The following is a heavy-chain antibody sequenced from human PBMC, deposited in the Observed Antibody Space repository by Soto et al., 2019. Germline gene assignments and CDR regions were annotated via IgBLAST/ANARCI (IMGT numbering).Heavy chain of an antibody. CDR1: GFIFENFG. CDR3: AKLISSSWYGGDYYYGMDV. Sequence: GGSLRLSCAASGFIFENFGMSWVRQAPGKGLEWISSISGSGGSTYYADSVKGRFTISRDNSKNTLYLQMNSLRAEDTAVYYCAKLISSSWYGGDYYYGMDVWGQGTTVTVSS. CDR2: ISGSGGST. J-gene: IGHJ6*02. V-gene: IGHV3-23*01. D-gene: IGHD6-13*01.